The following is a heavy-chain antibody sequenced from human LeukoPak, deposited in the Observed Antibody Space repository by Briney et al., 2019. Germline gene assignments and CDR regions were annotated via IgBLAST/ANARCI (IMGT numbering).Heavy chain of an antibody. CDR3: ARSNRIAVAGTVDY. Sequence: ASVKVSCKASGYTFTSYGISWVRQAPGQGLEWMGWISAYNGNTNYAQKLQGRVTMTTDTSTSTAYMELRSLSSDDTAVYYCARSNRIAVAGTVDYWGQGTLVTVSS. D-gene: IGHD6-19*01. CDR2: ISAYNGNT. CDR1: GYTFTSYG. V-gene: IGHV1-18*01. J-gene: IGHJ4*02.